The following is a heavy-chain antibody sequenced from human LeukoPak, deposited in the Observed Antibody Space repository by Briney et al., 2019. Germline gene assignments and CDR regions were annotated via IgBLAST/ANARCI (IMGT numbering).Heavy chain of an antibody. CDR2: VSPDGNLA. CDR3: ARDLSFSPDH. J-gene: IGHJ4*02. V-gene: IGHV3-74*01. Sequence: GGSLRLSCAGSGFTLSSSWMHWVRQAPGKGPVWVAHVSPDGNLANYADSVEGRFIISRDNAKNALFLQMNSLRAEDTAVYYCARDLSFSPDHWGQGTLVTVSS. CDR1: GFTLSSSW.